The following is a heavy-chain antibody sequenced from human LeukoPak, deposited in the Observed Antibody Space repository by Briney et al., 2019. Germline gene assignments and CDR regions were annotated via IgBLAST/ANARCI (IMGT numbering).Heavy chain of an antibody. CDR2: ISSSGSAL. Sequence: PGGSLRLSRAASGFTVSSYEMNWVRQAPGKGLEWVSYISSSGSALYYADSVKGRFTISRDNAKNSLYLQMNSLRAEDTAVYYCARSSPELELLGSFDPWGQGTLVTVSS. CDR3: ARSSPELELLGSFDP. V-gene: IGHV3-48*03. D-gene: IGHD1-7*01. J-gene: IGHJ5*02. CDR1: GFTVSSYE.